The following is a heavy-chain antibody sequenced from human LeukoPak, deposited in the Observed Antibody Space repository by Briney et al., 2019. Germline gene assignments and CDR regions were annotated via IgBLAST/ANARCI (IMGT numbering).Heavy chain of an antibody. CDR2: ISANDGNT. CDR3: ARESHVTREDY. D-gene: IGHD3-10*01. V-gene: IGHV1-18*01. CDR1: GYTFTSYG. J-gene: IGHJ4*02. Sequence: ASVKVSCKASGYTFTSYGISWVRQAPGQGLEWMGWISANDGNTDYPQKLQGRVTMTTDTSTSTAYMEWRSLRSDDTAVYYCARESHVTREDYWGQGTLVTVSS.